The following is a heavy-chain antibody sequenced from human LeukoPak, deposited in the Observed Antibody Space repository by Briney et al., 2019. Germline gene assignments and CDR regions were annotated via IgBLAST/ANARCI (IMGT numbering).Heavy chain of an antibody. J-gene: IGHJ4*02. CDR1: GGTFSSYA. D-gene: IGHD2-21*02. Sequence: SVKVSCKASGGTFSSYAISWVRQAPGQGLEWMGGIIPIFGTAIYAQKFQGRVTMTEDTSTDTAYMELSSLRSEDTAVYYCATVAYCGGDCYPFDYWGQGTLVTVSS. CDR3: ATVAYCGGDCYPFDY. V-gene: IGHV1-69*06. CDR2: IIPIFGTA.